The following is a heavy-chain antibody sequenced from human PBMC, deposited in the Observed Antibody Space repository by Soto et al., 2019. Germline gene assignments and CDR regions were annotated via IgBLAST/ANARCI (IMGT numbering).Heavy chain of an antibody. CDR3: ARGGLGYCRGGSCPSNWFDP. V-gene: IGHV1-18*01. CDR2: ISPYNGNT. Sequence: QVQLVQSGAEVRKPGASVKVSCKASGYTFTNYGITWVRQAPGQGLEWMGWISPYNGNTNYIQNLQGRVTMTTDTSPSTAYMELRSLRSDDTAVYYCARGGLGYCRGGSCPSNWFDPWGQGTLVTVSS. CDR1: GYTFTNYG. D-gene: IGHD2-15*01. J-gene: IGHJ5*02.